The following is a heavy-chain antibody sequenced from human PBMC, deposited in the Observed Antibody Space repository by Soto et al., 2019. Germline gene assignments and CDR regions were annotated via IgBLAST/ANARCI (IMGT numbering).Heavy chain of an antibody. CDR2: ISSNGGST. Sequence: GGSLRLSCSVSGFTISPYAMHWVRQAPGKGLQYVSSISSNGGSTYYADSVKGRFTISRDNTKNTLYLQMNSLRVDDTAVYYCVKDRYIDYWGQGTLVTVSS. V-gene: IGHV3-64D*06. J-gene: IGHJ4*02. CDR1: GFTISPYA. CDR3: VKDRYIDY.